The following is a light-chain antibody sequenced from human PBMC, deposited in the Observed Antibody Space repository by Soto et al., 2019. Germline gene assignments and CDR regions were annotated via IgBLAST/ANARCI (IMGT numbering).Light chain of an antibody. Sequence: DIQMTQSTSSLSASVGARVTITCRASQSISSWMAWYQQKPGTATKLLIYDASSLESGVPQRCSGSGSGTVFPVTSSSLQTDDFSTYYCQRYRSYWTFGEGTKVDIK. V-gene: IGKV1-5*01. CDR1: QSISSW. CDR2: DAS. CDR3: QRYRSYWT. J-gene: IGKJ1*01.